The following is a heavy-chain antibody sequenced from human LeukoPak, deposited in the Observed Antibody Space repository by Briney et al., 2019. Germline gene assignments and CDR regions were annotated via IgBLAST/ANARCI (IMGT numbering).Heavy chain of an antibody. J-gene: IGHJ3*02. D-gene: IGHD1-26*01. CDR2: IRVDGSTE. CDR1: GFTFSSYA. CDR3: ATYSGPDKWDASDM. V-gene: IGHV3-7*01. Sequence: GGSLRLSCAASGFTFSSYAMTWVRQAPGKGLEWVATIRVDGSTEYPVDSMKGRFTISRDNANNSLHLQMNSLRAEDTAVYYCATYSGPDKWDASDMWGQGTLVTVSS.